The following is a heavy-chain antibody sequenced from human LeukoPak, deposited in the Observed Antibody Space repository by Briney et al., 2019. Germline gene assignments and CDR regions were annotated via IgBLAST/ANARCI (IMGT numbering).Heavy chain of an antibody. J-gene: IGHJ4*02. CDR2: ISGSGGST. Sequence: GGTLRLSCAASGFTFSSYGMSWVRQAPGKGLEWVSAISGSGGSTYYADSVKGRFTISRDNSKNTLYLQMNSLRAEDTAVYYCAKKYSGYDQRGDYWGQGTLVTVSS. V-gene: IGHV3-23*01. D-gene: IGHD5-12*01. CDR3: AKKYSGYDQRGDY. CDR1: GFTFSSYG.